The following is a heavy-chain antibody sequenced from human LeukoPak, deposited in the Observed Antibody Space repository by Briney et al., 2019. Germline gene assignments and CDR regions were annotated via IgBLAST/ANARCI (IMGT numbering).Heavy chain of an antibody. Sequence: PGGSLRLSCAASGFTFSSYAMSWVRQAPWKGLEWVSAISGSGGSTYYADSVKGRFTISRDNSKNTLYLQMNSLGAEDTAVYYCVRDGAVVTSGSYPWRYFQYWGLGTLVTVSS. D-gene: IGHD3-10*01. J-gene: IGHJ1*01. V-gene: IGHV3-23*01. CDR1: GFTFSSYA. CDR2: ISGSGGST. CDR3: VRDGAVVTSGSYPWRYFQY.